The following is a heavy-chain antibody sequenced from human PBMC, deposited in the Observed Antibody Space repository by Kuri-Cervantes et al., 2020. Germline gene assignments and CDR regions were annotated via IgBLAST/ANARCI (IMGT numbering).Heavy chain of an antibody. CDR3: ASTYYYDSSGYYWSRSEGSYFDY. D-gene: IGHD3-22*01. CDR2: IIPIFGTA. Sequence: SVKVSCKASGGTFSSYAISWVRQAPGQGLEWMGGIIPIFGTANYAQKFQGRVTITADKSTSTAYMELSSLRSEDTAVYYCASTYYYDSSGYYWSRSEGSYFDYWGQGTLVTVSS. J-gene: IGHJ4*02. CDR1: GGTFSSYA. V-gene: IGHV1-69*06.